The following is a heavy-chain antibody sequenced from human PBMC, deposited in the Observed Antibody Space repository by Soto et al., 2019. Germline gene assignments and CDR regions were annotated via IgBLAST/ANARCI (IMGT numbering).Heavy chain of an antibody. D-gene: IGHD6-13*01. CDR1: GFTFSSYA. Sequence: GGSLRLSCAASGFTFSSYAMHWVRQAPGKGLEWVAVISYDGSNKYYADSVKGRFTISRDNSKNTLYLQMNSLRAEDTAVYYCARDRGYSSSWYSSQPYYYGMDVWGQGTTVTVSS. CDR2: ISYDGSNK. J-gene: IGHJ6*02. V-gene: IGHV3-30-3*01. CDR3: ARDRGYSSSWYSSQPYYYGMDV.